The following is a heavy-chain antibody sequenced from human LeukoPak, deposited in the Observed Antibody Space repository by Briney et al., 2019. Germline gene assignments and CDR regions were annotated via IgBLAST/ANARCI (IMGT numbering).Heavy chain of an antibody. V-gene: IGHV1-2*02. Sequence: ASVKVSCKASGYTFTGYYMHWVRQAPGQGLEWMGWINPNSGGTNYAQKFQRRDTMTRDTSISTAYIDLTGLRSDDTAVYYCAREGLRGGYCSSTSRPLHDAFDIWGQGTMVTVSS. CDR1: GYTFTGYY. J-gene: IGHJ3*02. D-gene: IGHD2-2*01. CDR2: INPNSGGT. CDR3: AREGLRGGYCSSTSRPLHDAFDI.